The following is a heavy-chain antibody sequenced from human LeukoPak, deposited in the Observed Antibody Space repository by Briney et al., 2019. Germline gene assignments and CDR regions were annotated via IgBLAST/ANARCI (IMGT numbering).Heavy chain of an antibody. CDR1: GFTFSSFK. V-gene: IGHV3-21*01. CDR3: ARDLTGGEYFDS. CDR2: ISPSSSYI. Sequence: GGSLRLSCAASGFTFSSFKMTWVRQGPGKGLEWVASISPSSSYIFYADSLKGRVTVSRDNGKSSVFPQMSSLRVEDTAVYYCARDLTGGEYFDSWGQGTLVSVSS. D-gene: IGHD3-16*01. J-gene: IGHJ4*02.